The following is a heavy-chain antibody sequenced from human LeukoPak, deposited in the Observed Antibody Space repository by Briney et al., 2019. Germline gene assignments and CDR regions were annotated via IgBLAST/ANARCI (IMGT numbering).Heavy chain of an antibody. Sequence: PSETLSLTCTVSGGSVSSGSYYWSWIRQPPGKGLEWIGYIFYSGSTNYNPSLKSRVTISLDTSKNQFSLKLSSVTAADTAVYYCAGEKIAGIAAGGPFDYWGQGTLVTVSS. V-gene: IGHV4-61*01. CDR1: GGSVSSGSYY. CDR2: IFYSGST. CDR3: AGEKIAGIAAGGPFDY. J-gene: IGHJ4*02. D-gene: IGHD6-13*01.